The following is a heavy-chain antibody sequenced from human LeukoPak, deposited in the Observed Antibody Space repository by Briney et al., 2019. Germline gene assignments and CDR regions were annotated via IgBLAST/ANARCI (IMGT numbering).Heavy chain of an antibody. V-gene: IGHV4-61*02. D-gene: IGHD6-19*01. Sequence: SETLSLTCTVSGGSISSGSYYWSWIRQPAGKGLEWIGRIYTSGSTNYNPSLKSRVTISVDTSKNQFSLRLSSVTAADTAVYYCARLRGNTDLVAGMWFGPWGQGTLVTVSS. CDR2: IYTSGST. CDR1: GGSISSGSYY. CDR3: ARLRGNTDLVAGMWFGP. J-gene: IGHJ5*02.